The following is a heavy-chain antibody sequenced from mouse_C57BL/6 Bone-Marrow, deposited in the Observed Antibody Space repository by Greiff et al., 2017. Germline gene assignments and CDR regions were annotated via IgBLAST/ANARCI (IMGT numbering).Heavy chain of an antibody. CDR1: GYTFTSYW. J-gene: IGHJ4*01. Sequence: QVQLQQPGAELVQPGASVKVSCKASGYTFTSYWMNWVKQRPGQGLEWIGRIHPYDSDTNYNQKFKGKATLTVDKSSSTAYMQLSSQTSEDSSVYYCAIFAMDYWGQGTSVTVSS. CDR2: IHPYDSDT. V-gene: IGHV1-74*01. CDR3: AIFAMDY.